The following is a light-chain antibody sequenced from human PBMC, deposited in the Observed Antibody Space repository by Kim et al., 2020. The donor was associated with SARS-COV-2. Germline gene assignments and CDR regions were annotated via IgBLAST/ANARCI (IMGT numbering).Light chain of an antibody. CDR2: VAS. Sequence: LPPGESAPPPARATQRVSKSSLAWYKQKPGQAPRLLIYVASSTATGIPDRFGGSGSGTDFTLTISRLGPEDFAVYYCQQYGSSPYTFGQGTKLEF. CDR3: QQYGSSPYT. CDR1: QRVSKSS. J-gene: IGKJ2*01. V-gene: IGKV3-20*01.